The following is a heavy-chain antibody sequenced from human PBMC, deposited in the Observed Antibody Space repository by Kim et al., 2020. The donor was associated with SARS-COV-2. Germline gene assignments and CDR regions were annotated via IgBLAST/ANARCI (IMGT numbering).Heavy chain of an antibody. CDR3: ATSLTTVNWFDP. V-gene: IGHV1-69*02. Sequence: YAQKFQGRVTITADKSTSTAYMELSSLRSEDTAVYYCATSLTTVNWFDPWGQGTLVTVSS. D-gene: IGHD4-4*01. J-gene: IGHJ5*02.